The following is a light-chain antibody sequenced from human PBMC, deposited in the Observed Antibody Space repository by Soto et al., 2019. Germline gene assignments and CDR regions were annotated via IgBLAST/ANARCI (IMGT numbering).Light chain of an antibody. CDR3: QQYFTNPLT. Sequence: DIVMTQSPDSLAVSLGERATINCMSSQSRLYSANKKNYVAWYHQKPGQPPKLLIYWASTRESGVPDRFSGSGSGTDFTLTISSLQAEDVAVYYCQQYFTNPLTFGPGTKVDIK. V-gene: IGKV4-1*01. CDR1: QSRLYSANKKNY. CDR2: WAS. J-gene: IGKJ3*01.